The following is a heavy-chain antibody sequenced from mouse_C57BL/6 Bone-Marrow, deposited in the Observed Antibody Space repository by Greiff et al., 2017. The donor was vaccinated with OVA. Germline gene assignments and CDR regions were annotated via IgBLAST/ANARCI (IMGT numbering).Heavy chain of an antibody. D-gene: IGHD4-1*01. J-gene: IGHJ4*01. CDR3: ATSWVGAMDY. V-gene: IGHV1-64*01. CDR2: IHPNSGST. Sequence: QVQLQQPGAELVKPGASVKLSCKASGYTFTSYWMHWVKQRPGQGLEWIGMIHPNSGSTNYNEKFKSKATLTVDKSSSTAYMQLSSLTSKDSAVYYCATSWVGAMDYWGQGTSVTVSS. CDR1: GYTFTSYW.